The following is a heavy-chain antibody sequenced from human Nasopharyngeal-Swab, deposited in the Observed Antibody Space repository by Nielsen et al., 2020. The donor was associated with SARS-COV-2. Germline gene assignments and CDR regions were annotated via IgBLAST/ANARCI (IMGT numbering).Heavy chain of an antibody. J-gene: IGHJ6*02. D-gene: IGHD6-25*01. CDR3: ARVGPSGYFYGMDV. V-gene: IGHV1-2*06. Sequence: WVRQAPGQGLEWMGRINPNSGGTNYAQKFQGRVTMTRDTSISTAYMELSRLRSDDTAVYYCARVGPSGYFYGMDVLGQGTTVTVSS. CDR2: INPNSGGT.